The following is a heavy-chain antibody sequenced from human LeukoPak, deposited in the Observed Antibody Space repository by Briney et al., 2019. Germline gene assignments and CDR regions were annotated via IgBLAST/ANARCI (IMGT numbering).Heavy chain of an antibody. J-gene: IGHJ4*02. CDR3: AREGGYDSFDY. CDR1: GGTFSSYA. CDR2: IIPIFGAA. D-gene: IGHD5-12*01. Sequence: ASVKVSCKASGGTFSSYAISWVRQAPGQGLEWMGGIIPIFGAANYAQKFQGRVTITADESTSTAYMELSSLRSEDTAVYYCAREGGYDSFDYWGQGTLVTVSS. V-gene: IGHV1-69*13.